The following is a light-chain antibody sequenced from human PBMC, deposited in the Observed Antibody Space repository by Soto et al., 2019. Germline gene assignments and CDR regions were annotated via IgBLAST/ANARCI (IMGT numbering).Light chain of an antibody. J-gene: IGKJ1*01. CDR3: QQYYSYPQT. CDR1: QGISSY. CDR2: AAS. Sequence: AIRMTQSPSSLSASTGDRVTITCRASQGISSYLAWYQQKPGKAPKLLIYAASTLQSGVPSRFSGSGSGTDFTPTISCLQSEDFATYDCQQYYSYPQTFGQGTKVEIK. V-gene: IGKV1-8*01.